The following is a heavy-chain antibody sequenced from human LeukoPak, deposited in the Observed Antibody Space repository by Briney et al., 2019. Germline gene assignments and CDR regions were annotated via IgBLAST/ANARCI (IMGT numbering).Heavy chain of an antibody. D-gene: IGHD2-2*01. J-gene: IGHJ5*02. CDR2: IYHTGST. CDR1: GDSISSGYY. V-gene: IGHV4-38-2*02. Sequence: SETPSLTCTVSGDSISSGYYWGWIRQSPGKGLEWIGSIYHTGSTNYNPSLHRRVTMSVDTSKSQFSLSLRSVTAAATAVYYCAKGIKCSSLSCDAFGPWGQGTPVTVSS. CDR3: AKGIKCSSLSCDAFGP.